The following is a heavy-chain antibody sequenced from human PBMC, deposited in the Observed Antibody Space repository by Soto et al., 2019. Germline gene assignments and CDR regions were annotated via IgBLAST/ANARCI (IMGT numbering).Heavy chain of an antibody. CDR3: ARDREAYCGGDCYSNWFDP. Sequence: ASVKVSCKASGGTFSSYAISWVRQAPGQGLEWMGWISAYNGNTNYAQKLQGRVTMTTDTSTSTAYMELRSLRSDDTAVYYCARDREAYCGGDCYSNWFDPWGQGTLVTVSS. V-gene: IGHV1-18*01. J-gene: IGHJ5*02. CDR1: GGTFSSYA. CDR2: ISAYNGNT. D-gene: IGHD2-21*02.